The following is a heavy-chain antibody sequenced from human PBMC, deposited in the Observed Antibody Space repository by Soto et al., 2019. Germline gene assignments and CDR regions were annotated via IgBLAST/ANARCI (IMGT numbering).Heavy chain of an antibody. V-gene: IGHV4-30-4*08. Sequence: QVQLQQSGPGLVKPSQTLSLTCTVSGGSISSDNYHWTWIRQSPRKGLEWIGYIYYSGSIFYNPSFKSRVTISVDTSKNQFSLQLSSVTAADTAVYFCAREDDGGDRDYYGLDVWGQGTTVTVSS. CDR2: IYYSGSI. CDR1: GGSISSDNYH. J-gene: IGHJ6*02. D-gene: IGHD2-21*02. CDR3: AREDDGGDRDYYGLDV.